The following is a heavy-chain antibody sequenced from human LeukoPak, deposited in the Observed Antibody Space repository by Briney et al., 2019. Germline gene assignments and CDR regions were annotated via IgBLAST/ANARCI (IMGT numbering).Heavy chain of an antibody. V-gene: IGHV1-69*01. CDR3: ARALGGFGELLSYYYYGMDV. CDR2: IIHIFGTA. D-gene: IGHD3-10*01. Sequence: SARVSCKESGDTFSISAISWVPQTPEPRLGWRGGIIHIFGTANYAQKLQSRDTITADDSTRTAYMEPSSLRSEDTAVYYCARALGGFGELLSYYYYGMDVWGQGTTVTVSS. CDR1: GDTFSISA. J-gene: IGHJ6*02.